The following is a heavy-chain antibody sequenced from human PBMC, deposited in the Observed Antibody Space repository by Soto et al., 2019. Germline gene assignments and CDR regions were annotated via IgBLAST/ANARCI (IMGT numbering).Heavy chain of an antibody. Sequence: PSETLSLTCTVSGGTISSWYWSWIRQPPGKGLEWIGYIYYSGSTNCNPSLKSRVTISVDTSKNHFSLKLSSVTAADTAVYYCARRYGSAIDYWGQGTLVTVSS. V-gene: IGHV4-59*08. CDR1: GGTISSWY. D-gene: IGHD1-26*01. J-gene: IGHJ4*02. CDR3: ARRYGSAIDY. CDR2: IYYSGST.